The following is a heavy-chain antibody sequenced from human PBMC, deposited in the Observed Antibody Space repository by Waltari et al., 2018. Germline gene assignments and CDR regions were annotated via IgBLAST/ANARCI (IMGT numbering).Heavy chain of an antibody. J-gene: IGHJ6*02. Sequence: EVQLVESGGDLVQPGGSLRLSCAASGFTFSNSWMDWVRQAPGKGRGWVANVSPDGRKKSYVDSVEGRFTISRDNAKNSLYLQMNSLRADDTAVYYCSRSLDDWGQGSTVTVSS. CDR1: GFTFSNSW. CDR2: VSPDGRKK. V-gene: IGHV3-7*01. CDR3: SRSLDD.